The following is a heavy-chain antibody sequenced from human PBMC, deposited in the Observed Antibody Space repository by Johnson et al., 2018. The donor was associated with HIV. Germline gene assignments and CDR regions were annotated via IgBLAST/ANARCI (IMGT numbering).Heavy chain of an antibody. J-gene: IGHJ3*02. D-gene: IGHD5-18*01. Sequence: VQLVESGGGLVQPGGSLRLSCAASGFTVSSNYMSWVRQAPGKGLEWVSVIYSGGSTYYADSVKGRFTISRDNSKNTLSLQMNSLRAEDTAVYYCARRDAALVTAAFDIWGQGTMVTVSS. V-gene: IGHV3-53*01. CDR3: ARRDAALVTAAFDI. CDR1: GFTVSSNY. CDR2: IYSGGST.